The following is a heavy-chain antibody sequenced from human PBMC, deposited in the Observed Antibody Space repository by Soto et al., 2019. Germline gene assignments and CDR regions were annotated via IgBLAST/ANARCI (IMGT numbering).Heavy chain of an antibody. CDR3: TRLCYYYIDF. Sequence: SQTLSLTCVISGDSVSSNSVAWNWIRQSPSRGLEWLGRTYYRSKWYNEYADSVKSRITINPDTSKNQFSLQLNSVTPEDTAVYYCTRLCYYYIDFWGKGTTVTVSS. J-gene: IGHJ6*03. V-gene: IGHV6-1*01. CDR2: TYYRSKWYN. CDR1: GDSVSSNSVA.